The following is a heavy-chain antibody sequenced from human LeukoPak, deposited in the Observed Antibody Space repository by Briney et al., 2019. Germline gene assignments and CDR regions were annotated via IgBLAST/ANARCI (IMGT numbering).Heavy chain of an antibody. J-gene: IGHJ6*02. Sequence: PSETLSLTCTVSGGSVSSGSYYWSWIRQPSGKGLEWIGYIYYSGSTNYNPSLKSRVTISVDTSKNQFSLKLSSVTAADTAVYYCARGRSNYYGMDVWGQGTTVTVSS. D-gene: IGHD1-26*01. V-gene: IGHV4-61*01. CDR1: GGSVSSGSYY. CDR2: IYYSGST. CDR3: ARGRSNYYGMDV.